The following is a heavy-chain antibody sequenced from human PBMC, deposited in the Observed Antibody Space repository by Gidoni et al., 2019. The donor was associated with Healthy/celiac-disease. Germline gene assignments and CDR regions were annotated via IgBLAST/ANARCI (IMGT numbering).Heavy chain of an antibody. CDR1: GGTFSSYA. Sequence: QVQLVQSGAEVKKPGSSVKVSCKASGGTFSSYAISWVRQAPGQGLEWMGGIIPIFGTANYAQKFQGRVTITADESTSTAYMELSSLRSEDTAVYYCASHPHDYSNYGPQPFDYWGQGTLVTVSS. J-gene: IGHJ4*02. D-gene: IGHD4-4*01. CDR3: ASHPHDYSNYGPQPFDY. CDR2: IIPIFGTA. V-gene: IGHV1-69*01.